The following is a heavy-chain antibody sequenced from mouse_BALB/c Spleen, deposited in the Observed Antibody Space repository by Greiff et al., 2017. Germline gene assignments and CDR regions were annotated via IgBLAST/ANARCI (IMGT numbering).Heavy chain of an antibody. CDR1: GYTFTSYW. Sequence: VHVKQSGTVLARPGASVKMSCKASGYTFTSYWMHWVKQRPGQGLEWIGAIYPGNSDTSYNQKFKGKAKLTAVTPTSTAYMELSSLTNEDSAVYYCTHYDYDSFDYWGQGTTLTVSS. V-gene: IGHV1-5*01. CDR2: IYPGNSDT. D-gene: IGHD2-4*01. CDR3: THYDYDSFDY. J-gene: IGHJ2*01.